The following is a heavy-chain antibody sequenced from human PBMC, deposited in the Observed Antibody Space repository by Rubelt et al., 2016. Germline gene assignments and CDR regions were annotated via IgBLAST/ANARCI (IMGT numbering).Heavy chain of an antibody. J-gene: IGHJ4*02. CDR2: IIPIFGTA. CDR1: GGTFSSYA. D-gene: IGHD1-26*01. CDR3: ARGTNSGSDF. V-gene: IGHV1-69*06. Sequence: QVQLVQSGAEVKKPGSSVKVSCKASGGTFSSYAISWVRQAPGQGLEWMGGIIPIFGTANDAQKFQGRVTMTTDTSTSTAYMELRSLRSDDTAVYYCARGTNSGSDFWGQGTLVTVSS.